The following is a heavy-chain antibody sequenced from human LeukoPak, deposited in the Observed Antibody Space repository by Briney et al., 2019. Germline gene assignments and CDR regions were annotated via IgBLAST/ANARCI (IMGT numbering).Heavy chain of an antibody. CDR3: AKERPTIAVAVD. V-gene: IGHV3-21*04. CDR1: GFTFSSYS. CDR2: ISRSSSYI. J-gene: IGHJ4*02. D-gene: IGHD6-19*01. Sequence: PGGSLRLSCAASGFTFSSYSMNWVRQAPGKGLEWVSSISRSSSYIYYADSVKGRFTISRDNAKNSLYLQMNSLRAEDTAVYYCAKERPTIAVAVDWGQGTLVTVSS.